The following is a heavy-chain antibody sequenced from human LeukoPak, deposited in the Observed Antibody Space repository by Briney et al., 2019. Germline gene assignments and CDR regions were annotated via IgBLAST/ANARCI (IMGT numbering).Heavy chain of an antibody. CDR3: ARGPYDSSGYYITY. D-gene: IGHD3-22*01. J-gene: IGHJ4*02. V-gene: IGHV3-30*03. Sequence: GGSLRLSCAASGFTFSSYGMHWVRQAPGKGLEWVAVISYDGSNKYYADSVKGRFTISRDNSKNTLYLQMNSLRAEDTAVYYCARGPYDSSGYYITYWGQGTLVTVSS. CDR2: ISYDGSNK. CDR1: GFTFSSYG.